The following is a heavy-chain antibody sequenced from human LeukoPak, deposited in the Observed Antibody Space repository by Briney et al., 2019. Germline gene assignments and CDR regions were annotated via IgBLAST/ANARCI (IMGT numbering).Heavy chain of an antibody. CDR1: GFSVSNYY. Sequence: GGSLRLSCAASGFSVSNYYMSWVRQPPGKGLEWVSVMYTGGGRYYGYSVKGRFTISRDNSKNTVFLQMNSLRVEDTALYYCTRGQSYCGADCYSDWGQGTLVTVSS. V-gene: IGHV3-66*01. CDR3: TRGQSYCGADCYSD. J-gene: IGHJ4*02. D-gene: IGHD2-21*02. CDR2: MYTGGGR.